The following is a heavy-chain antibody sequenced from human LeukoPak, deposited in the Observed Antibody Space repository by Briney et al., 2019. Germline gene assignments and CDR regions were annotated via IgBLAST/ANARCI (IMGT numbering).Heavy chain of an antibody. CDR1: GYTFTSYG. Sequence: GASVKVSCKASGYTFTSYGISWVRQAPGQGLEWMGWISAYNGNTNYAQKLQGRVTMTTDTSTSTAYMELRSLRSDDTAVYYCARTGSSSFSYYYYYMDVWGKGTTVTVSS. D-gene: IGHD6-6*01. J-gene: IGHJ6*03. V-gene: IGHV1-18*01. CDR3: ARTGSSSFSYYYYYMDV. CDR2: ISAYNGNT.